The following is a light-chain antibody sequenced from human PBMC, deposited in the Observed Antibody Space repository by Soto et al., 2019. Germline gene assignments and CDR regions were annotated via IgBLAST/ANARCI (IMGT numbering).Light chain of an antibody. CDR1: QSIRSF. CDR3: QQRSNWPPALR. CDR2: DAS. V-gene: IGKV3-11*01. J-gene: IGKJ4*01. Sequence: EIVLTQSPATLSLSPGETASLSCRASQSIRSFLAWYQHKPGQAPRLLIDDASNRATGIPARLSGSGSGTDFTLTISSLEPEDFAVYYCQQRSNWPPALRFGGGTKVDIK.